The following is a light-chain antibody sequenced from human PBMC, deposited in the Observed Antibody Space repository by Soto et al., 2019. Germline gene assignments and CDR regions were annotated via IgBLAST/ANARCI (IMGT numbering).Light chain of an antibody. CDR2: AAS. V-gene: IGKV3-20*01. J-gene: IGKJ2*01. CDR1: ESVTSNF. Sequence: IVLTQSPGTLSLSPGERATLSCRASESVTSNFFAWYQQKPGQAPRLLIYAASSRATGIPERFSGSGSGTDFTLTISRLEPEDSAVYFCQQYGGSPMYTFGQGTKLEI. CDR3: QQYGGSPMYT.